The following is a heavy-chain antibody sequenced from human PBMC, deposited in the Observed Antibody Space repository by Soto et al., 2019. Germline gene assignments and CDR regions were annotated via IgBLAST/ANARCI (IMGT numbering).Heavy chain of an antibody. J-gene: IGHJ4*02. V-gene: IGHV4-59*08. Sequence: PSETLSLTCTVSGGSISIYFWSWIRQPPGKGLEWIGYIYYSGSTNYNPSLKSRVTISVDTSKNQFSLKLSSVTAADTAVYYCARHLTIDYGDYVDYWGQGTLVTVSS. D-gene: IGHD4-17*01. CDR1: GGSISIYF. CDR2: IYYSGST. CDR3: ARHLTIDYGDYVDY.